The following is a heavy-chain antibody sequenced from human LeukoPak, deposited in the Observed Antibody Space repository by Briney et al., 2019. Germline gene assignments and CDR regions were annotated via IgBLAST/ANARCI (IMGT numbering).Heavy chain of an antibody. CDR2: IYYSGST. V-gene: IGHV4-59*08. CDR3: ARQGGYSSSPDY. Sequence: SEILSLTCTVSGGSISSYYWNWIRQPPGKGLEWIGYIYYSGSTNYNPSLKSRVAISVDASKNQFSLKLSSVTAADTAVYYCARQGGYSSSPDYWGQGTLVTVSS. J-gene: IGHJ4*02. CDR1: GGSISSYY. D-gene: IGHD6-13*01.